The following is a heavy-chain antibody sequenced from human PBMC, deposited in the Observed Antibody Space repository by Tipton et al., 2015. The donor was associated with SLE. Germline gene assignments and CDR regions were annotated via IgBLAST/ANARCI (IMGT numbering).Heavy chain of an antibody. CDR2: INHSGST. CDR3: AAFDWFPTWYFDL. V-gene: IGHV4-34*01. Sequence: TLSLTCAVYGGSFSGYYWSWIRQPPGKGLEWIGEINHSGSTNYNPSLKSRVTISVDTSKNQFSLKLSSVTAADTAVYYCAAFDWFPTWYFDLWGRGTLVTVSS. CDR1: GGSFSGYY. J-gene: IGHJ2*01. D-gene: IGHD3-9*01.